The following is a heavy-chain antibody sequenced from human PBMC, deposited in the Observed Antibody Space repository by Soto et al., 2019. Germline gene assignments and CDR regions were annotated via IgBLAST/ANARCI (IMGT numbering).Heavy chain of an antibody. D-gene: IGHD6-13*01. V-gene: IGHV1-69*01. CDR3: AASSSVAAAGYVKS. Sequence: QVQLVQSGAEVKEPGSSVKVSCKATGDLFNNYAFNWVRQAPGQGLEWMGRISPRLSKTNYAQNFQGRVTIGADQLTTIVYLEVSNLESEDPAIYYGAASSSVAAAGYVKSWGQGPLATVS. J-gene: IGHJ5*02. CDR2: ISPRLSKT. CDR1: GDLFNNYA.